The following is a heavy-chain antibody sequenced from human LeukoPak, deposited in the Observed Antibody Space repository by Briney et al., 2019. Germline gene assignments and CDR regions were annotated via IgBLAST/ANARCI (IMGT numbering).Heavy chain of an antibody. CDR1: GFTVSSNY. V-gene: IGHV3-53*01. J-gene: IGHJ3*02. CDR3: ARTRYSSSWDAFDI. D-gene: IGHD6-13*01. CDR2: IYSGGST. Sequence: GGSLRLSCAASGFTVSSNYVSWVRQAPGKGLEWVSVIYSGGSTYYADSVKGRFTISRDNSKNTLYLQMNSLRAEDTAVYYCARTRYSSSWDAFDIWGQGTMVTVSS.